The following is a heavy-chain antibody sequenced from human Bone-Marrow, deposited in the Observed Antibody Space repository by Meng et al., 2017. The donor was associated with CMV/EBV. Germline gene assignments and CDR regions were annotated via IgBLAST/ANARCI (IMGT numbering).Heavy chain of an antibody. D-gene: IGHD6-13*01. CDR3: AREKVAAGWFDP. J-gene: IGHJ5*02. CDR2: ISSRSSYI. Sequence: CAASGFTFSSSSMTWVRQAPGKGLEWVSSISSRSSYIYYADSVKGRFTISRDNAKNSLYLQMNSLRVEDTAVYYCAREKVAAGWFDPWGQGTLVTVSS. V-gene: IGHV3-21*01. CDR1: GFTFSSSS.